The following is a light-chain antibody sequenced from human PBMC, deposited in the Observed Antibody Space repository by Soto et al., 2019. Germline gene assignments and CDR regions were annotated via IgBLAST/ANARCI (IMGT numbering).Light chain of an antibody. J-gene: IGKJ5*01. V-gene: IGKV3-11*01. CDR3: QQRRSWQVT. CDR2: DAS. CDR1: QSVSSY. Sequence: EIVLPQSPATLSLSAGERATLSCRASQSVSSYLAWYQQKPGQAPRLLIYDASSRATGIPDRFSGSGSGTDFTLTISRLEPEDFAVYYCQQRRSWQVTFGQGTRLEVK.